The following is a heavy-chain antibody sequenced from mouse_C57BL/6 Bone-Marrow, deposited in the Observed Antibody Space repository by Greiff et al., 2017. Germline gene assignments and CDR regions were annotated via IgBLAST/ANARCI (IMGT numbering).Heavy chain of an antibody. D-gene: IGHD6-2*01. CDR2: IHPNSGST. J-gene: IGHJ2*01. Sequence: VQLQQPGAELVKPGASVKLSCKASGYTFTSYWMHWVKQRPGQGLEWIGMIHPNSGSTNYNEKFKSKATLTVDKSSSTAYMQLSSLTSEDSAVYYCARYVSIYYFDYWGQGTTLTVSS. CDR3: ARYVSIYYFDY. CDR1: GYTFTSYW. V-gene: IGHV1-64*01.